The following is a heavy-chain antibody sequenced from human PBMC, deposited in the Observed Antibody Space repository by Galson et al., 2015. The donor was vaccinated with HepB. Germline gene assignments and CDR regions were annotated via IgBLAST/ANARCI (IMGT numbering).Heavy chain of an antibody. CDR3: ARHDGTILLWFGERKYYFDY. Sequence: SVKVSCKASGYTFTSYAMNWVRQAPGQGLEWMGWINTNTGNPTYAQGFTGRFVFSLDTSVSTAYLQISSLKAEDTAVYYCARHDGTILLWFGERKYYFDYWGQGTLVTVSS. D-gene: IGHD3-10*01. CDR2: INTNTGNP. CDR1: GYTFTSYA. J-gene: IGHJ4*02. V-gene: IGHV7-4-1*02.